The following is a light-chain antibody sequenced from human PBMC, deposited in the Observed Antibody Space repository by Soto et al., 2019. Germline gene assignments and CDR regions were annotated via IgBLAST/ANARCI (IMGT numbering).Light chain of an antibody. CDR3: SSYTSSSTLV. V-gene: IGLV2-14*02. CDR1: SSDVGSYNL. J-gene: IGLJ1*01. Sequence: QSVLIQPASVSGSPGQSITISCTGTSSDVGSYNLVSWYQQHPGKAPKLMIYEVSNRPSGVSNRFSGSKSGNTASLTISGLQAEDEADYYCSSYTSSSTLVFGTGTKVTVL. CDR2: EVS.